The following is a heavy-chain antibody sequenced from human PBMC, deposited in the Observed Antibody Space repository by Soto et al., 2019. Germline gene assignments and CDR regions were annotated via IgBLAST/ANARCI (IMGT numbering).Heavy chain of an antibody. CDR2: ISGSGGST. CDR1: GFTFSSYA. Sequence: GGSLRLSCAASGFTFSSYAMSWVRQAPGKGLEWVSAISGSGGSTYYADSVKGRFTISRDNSKNTLYLQMNSLRAEDTAVYYCARSRDGYHGPFDYWGQGTLVTVSS. CDR3: ARSRDGYHGPFDY. D-gene: IGHD5-12*01. J-gene: IGHJ4*02. V-gene: IGHV3-23*01.